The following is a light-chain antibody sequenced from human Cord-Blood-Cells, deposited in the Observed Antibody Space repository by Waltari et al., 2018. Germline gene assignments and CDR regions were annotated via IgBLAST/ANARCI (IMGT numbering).Light chain of an antibody. V-gene: IGKV2-28*01. CDR1: QSLLHSNGYNY. CDR3: MQALQTPLT. CDR2: LGS. J-gene: IGKJ4*01. Sequence: IVMTQSPLSLPVTPGEPASISCRSSQSLLHSNGYNYLDWYLQQPGQSPQLLSYLGSNRASGVPDRFSGSGSGTDFTLKISRVEAEDVGVYYCMQALQTPLTFGGGTKVEIK.